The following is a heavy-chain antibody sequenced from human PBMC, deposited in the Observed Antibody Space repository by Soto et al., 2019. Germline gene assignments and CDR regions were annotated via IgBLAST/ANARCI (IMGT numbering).Heavy chain of an antibody. V-gene: IGHV1-69*13. CDR1: GGTFSSYA. CDR3: ARADTYSSGWTDFDY. J-gene: IGHJ4*02. CDR2: IIPIFGTA. D-gene: IGHD6-19*01. Sequence: SVKVSCKSSGGTFSSYAISCVRQAPGQGLEWMGGIIPIFGTANYAQKFQGRVTITADESTSTAYMELSSLRSEDTAVYYCARADTYSSGWTDFDYWGQGTLVTVSS.